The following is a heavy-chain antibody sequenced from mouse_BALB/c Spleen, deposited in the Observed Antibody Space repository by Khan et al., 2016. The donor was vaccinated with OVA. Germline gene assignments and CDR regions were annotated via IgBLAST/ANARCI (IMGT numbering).Heavy chain of an antibody. J-gene: IGHJ3*01. CDR3: ARNYDYDEGLAY. D-gene: IGHD2-4*01. CDR2: IWSGGST. V-gene: IGHV2-2*02. CDR1: GFSLTNYG. Sequence: QVQLKQSGPGLVQPSQSLSITCTVSGFSLTNYGVHWGRQSPGKGLEWLGLIWSGGSTDYNAAFISRLSISKDNSKSQVFFKMNSLQANDTAIYYCARNYDYDEGLAYWGQGTLVTVSA.